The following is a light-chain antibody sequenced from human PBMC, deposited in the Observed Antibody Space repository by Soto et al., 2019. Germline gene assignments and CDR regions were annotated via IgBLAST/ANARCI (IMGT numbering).Light chain of an antibody. V-gene: IGKV3-20*01. CDR3: QQYDTSPRT. CDR1: QSVSSNR. CDR2: GAS. J-gene: IGKJ1*01. Sequence: EIVLTQSPDTLSLSPGERATLSCRASQSVSSNRLAWYQQKPGQAPRLLIYGASTRATGIPDRFSGSGSGTDFTLTISRLEPADFAAYYCQQYDTSPRTFDQGTKMEI.